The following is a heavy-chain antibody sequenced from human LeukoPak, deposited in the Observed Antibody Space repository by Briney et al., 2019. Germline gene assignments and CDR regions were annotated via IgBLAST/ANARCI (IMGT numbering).Heavy chain of an antibody. Sequence: PGRSLRLSCAASGFTFSSYGMHRVRQAPGKGLEWVAVISYDGSNKYYADSVKGRFTISRDNSKNTLYLQMNSLRAEDTAVYYCAKDGGLLWFGELGNFDYWGQGTLVTVSS. J-gene: IGHJ4*02. CDR2: ISYDGSNK. CDR1: GFTFSSYG. D-gene: IGHD3-10*01. V-gene: IGHV3-30*18. CDR3: AKDGGLLWFGELGNFDY.